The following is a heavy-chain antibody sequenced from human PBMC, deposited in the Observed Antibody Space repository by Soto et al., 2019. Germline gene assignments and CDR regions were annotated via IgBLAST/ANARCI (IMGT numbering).Heavy chain of an antibody. CDR2: ISYDGSNK. CDR1: GFTFSSYG. J-gene: IGHJ4*02. CDR3: AKDQEATVPGGSFDY. V-gene: IGHV3-30*18. D-gene: IGHD5-18*01. Sequence: GGSLRLSCAASGFTFSSYGMHWVRQAPGKGLEWVAVISYDGSNKYYADSVKGRFTISRDNSKNTLYLQMNSLRAEDTAVYYCAKDQEATVPGGSFDYWGQGTLVTVSS.